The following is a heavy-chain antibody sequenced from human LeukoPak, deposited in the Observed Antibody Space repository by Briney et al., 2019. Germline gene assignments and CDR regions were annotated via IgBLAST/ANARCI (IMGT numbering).Heavy chain of an antibody. CDR1: GFTFSSYW. CDR3: ARSNVEMATIDY. Sequence: PGGSLRLSCAASGFTFSSYWMHWVRQAPGKGLVWVSRINSDGSSTSYADSVKGRFTISRDNAKNTLYLQMNSLRAEDTAVYYCARSNVEMATIDYWGQGTLVTVSS. V-gene: IGHV3-74*01. J-gene: IGHJ4*02. CDR2: INSDGSST. D-gene: IGHD5-24*01.